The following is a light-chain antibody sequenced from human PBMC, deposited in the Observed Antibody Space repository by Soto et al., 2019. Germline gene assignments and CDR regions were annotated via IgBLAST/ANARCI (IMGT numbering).Light chain of an antibody. V-gene: IGKV1-5*01. CDR3: QQYNSYSFT. CDR2: DAS. Sequence: DIQRTPSPSTLSASVGDRVTITCRASQSISSWLAWYQQKPGKAPKLLIYDASSLESGVPSTFSGRGSGTEFTLTISTLQPDDFATYYCQQYNSYSFTFGHGTKVDIK. CDR1: QSISSW. J-gene: IGKJ3*01.